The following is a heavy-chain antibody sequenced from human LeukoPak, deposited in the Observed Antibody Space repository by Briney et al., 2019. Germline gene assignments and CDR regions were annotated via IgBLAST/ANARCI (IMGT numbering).Heavy chain of an antibody. CDR3: ARGSRVTTRLDAFDI. CDR1: GYTFTGYA. CDR2: LSGSGGST. D-gene: IGHD4-17*01. V-gene: IGHV3-23*01. J-gene: IGHJ3*02. Sequence: GGSLRLSCAASGYTFTGYAMSWVRQAPGKGLKWVSGLSGSGGSTYYADSVKGRFTISRDNSKNTLHLQMNSLRVEDTALYYCARGSRVTTRLDAFDIWGQGTMVIVSP.